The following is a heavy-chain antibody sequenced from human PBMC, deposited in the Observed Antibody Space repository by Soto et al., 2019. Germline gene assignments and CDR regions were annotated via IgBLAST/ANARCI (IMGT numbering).Heavy chain of an antibody. Sequence: ASVKVXCKASGYTXTISGISWVRQAPGQGLEWLGWINPDNGNTNYAQHLQGRVSLTTDTSTSTAYMDLRSLRSDDTAVYYCASGSASYHYSGMDVWGQGTTVTVSS. CDR1: GYTXTISG. V-gene: IGHV1-18*01. CDR2: INPDNGNT. D-gene: IGHD3-10*01. CDR3: ASGSASYHYSGMDV. J-gene: IGHJ6*02.